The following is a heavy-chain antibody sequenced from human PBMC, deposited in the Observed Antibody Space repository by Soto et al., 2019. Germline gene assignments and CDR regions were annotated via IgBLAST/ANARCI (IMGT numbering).Heavy chain of an antibody. Sequence: GGSLRLSCAASGFTFSSYGMHWVRQAPGKGLEWVAVIWYDGSNKYYADSVKGRFTISRDNSKNTLYLQMNSLRAEDTAVYYCAREESYGGGYCTNGVCYTGRVYYYYMDVWGKGTTVTVSS. CDR2: IWYDGSNK. V-gene: IGHV3-33*01. J-gene: IGHJ6*03. D-gene: IGHD2-8*01. CDR3: AREESYGGGYCTNGVCYTGRVYYYYMDV. CDR1: GFTFSSYG.